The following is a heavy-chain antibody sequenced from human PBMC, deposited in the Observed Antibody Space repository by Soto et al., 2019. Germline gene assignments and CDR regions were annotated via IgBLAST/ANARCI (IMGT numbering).Heavy chain of an antibody. V-gene: IGHV1-3*01. CDR3: TRALNGGKTFDY. CDR1: GYTLTNYA. Sequence: QVQLVQSGAEVKKPGASVRVSGKPSGYTLTNYAIHWVRQAAGQSLEWLAWIDPGSGRATYSQKVQGRIIVTRDNSATIFYQNPTSLTSDYTAVYFCTRALNGGKTFDYWSQGALVTVSS. CDR2: IDPGSGRA. D-gene: IGHD2-8*01. J-gene: IGHJ4*02.